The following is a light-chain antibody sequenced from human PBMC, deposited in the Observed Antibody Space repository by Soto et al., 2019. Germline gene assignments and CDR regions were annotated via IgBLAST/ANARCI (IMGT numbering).Light chain of an antibody. V-gene: IGKV1-39*01. Sequence: DIQMSQSPSSLSASVGDRVTITCRAAESISRHLNWYQQKPGRTPDLLIYAASTLQNGVPSRFTASGSGTEFTLNITGLQLEDFATYYCQQDYSTLATFGQGTRLEIK. J-gene: IGKJ5*01. CDR1: ESISRH. CDR2: AAS. CDR3: QQDYSTLAT.